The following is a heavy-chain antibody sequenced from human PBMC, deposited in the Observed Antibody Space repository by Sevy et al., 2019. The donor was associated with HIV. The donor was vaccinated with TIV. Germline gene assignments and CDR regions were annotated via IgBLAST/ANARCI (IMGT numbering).Heavy chain of an antibody. CDR3: ARIPAYSSSWYYFDY. Sequence: ASVKVSCKASGYTFTGYYMHWVRQAPGQGLEWMGWINPNSGGTNYAQKFQGRVTMTRDTSISTAYMELSRLRSDDTAVYYCARIPAYSSSWYYFDYWGQGTLVTVSS. CDR2: INPNSGGT. CDR1: GYTFTGYY. D-gene: IGHD6-13*01. J-gene: IGHJ4*02. V-gene: IGHV1-2*02.